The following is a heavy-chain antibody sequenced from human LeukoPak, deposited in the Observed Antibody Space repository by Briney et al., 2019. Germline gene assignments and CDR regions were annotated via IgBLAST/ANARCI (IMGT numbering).Heavy chain of an antibody. V-gene: IGHV3-23*01. CDR1: GFTFSNHA. D-gene: IGHD6-19*01. J-gene: IGHJ4*02. Sequence: PGGSLRLSCAASGFTFSNHAMSWVRQAPGRGLEWVSAISGSSGLTYYADSVKGRFTISRDNSKNTLFLQMNSLRAEDTAVYYCAREDSSGWPTSVPIDYWGQGTLVTVSS. CDR3: AREDSSGWPTSVPIDY. CDR2: ISGSSGLT.